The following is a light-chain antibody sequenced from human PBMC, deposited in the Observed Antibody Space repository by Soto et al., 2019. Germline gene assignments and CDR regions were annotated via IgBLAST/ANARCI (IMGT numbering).Light chain of an antibody. CDR3: QQLNTYPLT. J-gene: IGKJ4*01. CDR2: EAS. Sequence: DIHLTQSPSFLSASVGDRVTITCRASQGISSFLAWYQQKPGKAPKLLIYEASTWQSGVPSRFSGSGSGTEFTLTISSMQPEDFATYYCQQLNTYPLTFGGGTKVEI. CDR1: QGISSF. V-gene: IGKV1-9*01.